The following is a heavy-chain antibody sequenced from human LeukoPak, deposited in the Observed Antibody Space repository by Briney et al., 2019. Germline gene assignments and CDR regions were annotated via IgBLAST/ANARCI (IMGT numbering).Heavy chain of an antibody. J-gene: IGHJ4*02. Sequence: PSETLSLTCTVSGGSISSYYWSWIRQPPGKGLEWIGYIYYSGSTNYNPSLKSRVTISVDTSKNQFSLKLSSVTAADTAVYYCARRQLERRGYFDYWGQGTLVTVSS. V-gene: IGHV4-59*12. CDR1: GGSISSYY. D-gene: IGHD1-1*01. CDR2: IYYSGST. CDR3: ARRQLERRGYFDY.